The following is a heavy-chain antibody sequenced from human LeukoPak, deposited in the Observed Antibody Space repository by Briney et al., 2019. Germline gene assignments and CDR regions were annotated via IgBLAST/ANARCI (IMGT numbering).Heavy chain of an antibody. D-gene: IGHD2-2*01. CDR3: ARAPTRYCSSTSCPRKYNWFDP. J-gene: IGHJ5*02. CDR1: GYTFTGYY. CDR2: INPNSGGT. V-gene: IGHV1-2*02. Sequence: ASVKVSCKASGYTFTGYYMHWVRQAPGQGLEWMGWINPNSGGTNYAQKFQGRVTMTRDTSISTAHMELSRLRSDDTAVYYCARAPTRYCSSTSCPRKYNWFDPWGQGTLVTVSS.